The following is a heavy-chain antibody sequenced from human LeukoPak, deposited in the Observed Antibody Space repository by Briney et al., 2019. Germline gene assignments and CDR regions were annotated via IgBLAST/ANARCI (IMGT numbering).Heavy chain of an antibody. Sequence: GGSLRLSCTVSGFTLSSYEMSWIRQAPGKGLEWVSSVDYSADSTHYADSVMGRFTISRDNSKNTLYLQMNSLRAEDTAVYYCAKDRGGYYYYYMDVWGKGTTVTVSS. CDR1: GFTLSSYE. D-gene: IGHD3-10*01. CDR2: VDYSADST. J-gene: IGHJ6*03. V-gene: IGHV3-23*01. CDR3: AKDRGGYYYYYMDV.